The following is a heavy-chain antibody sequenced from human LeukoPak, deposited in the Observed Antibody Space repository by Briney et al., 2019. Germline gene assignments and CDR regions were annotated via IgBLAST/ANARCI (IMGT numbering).Heavy chain of an antibody. V-gene: IGHV4-39*07. CDR1: GGSISSSSYY. CDR3: ARDYYDSSGYTFDY. CDR2: IYYSGST. D-gene: IGHD3-22*01. Sequence: SETLSLTCTVSGGSISSSSYYWGWIRQPPGKGLEWIGSIYYSGSTYYNPSLKSRVTISVDTSKNQFSLKLSSVTAADTAVYYCARDYYDSSGYTFDYWGQGTLVTVSS. J-gene: IGHJ4*02.